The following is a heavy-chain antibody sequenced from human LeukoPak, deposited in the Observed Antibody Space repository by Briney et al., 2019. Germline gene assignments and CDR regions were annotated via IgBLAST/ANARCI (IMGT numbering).Heavy chain of an antibody. CDR3: ARVPAAISYGMDV. V-gene: IGHV4-59*13. CDR2: VSYSGST. CDR1: GGSISNYY. Sequence: SETLSLTCTVSGGSISNYYWSWIRQPPGKGLEWIGYVSYSGSTNYNPSLNSRVTISVDTSKSQFSLKLSSVTAADTAVYYCARVPAAISYGMDVWGQGTTVTVSS. D-gene: IGHD2-2*01. J-gene: IGHJ6*02.